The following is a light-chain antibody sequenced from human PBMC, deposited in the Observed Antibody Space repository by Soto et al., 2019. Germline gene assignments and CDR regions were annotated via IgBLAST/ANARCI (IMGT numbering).Light chain of an antibody. CDR2: YAS. CDR1: QYISTR. J-gene: IGKJ1*01. CDR3: HQRHSWPRT. V-gene: IGKV3-11*01. Sequence: IVLTQSPATLSSSPWEIATLYCRASQYISTRLAWYQHKPGQAPRLLIYYASNRATGIPARFSGSGSGTDFTLTINSLEPEDFAIYYCHQRHSWPRTFGQGTKVDI.